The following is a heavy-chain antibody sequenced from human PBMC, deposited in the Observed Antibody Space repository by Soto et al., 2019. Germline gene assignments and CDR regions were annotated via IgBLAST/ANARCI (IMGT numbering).Heavy chain of an antibody. Sequence: GASVKVSCKTSGYTFTGYGISWVRQAPGQGLEWTGRISVYNGNTNYAQTLQGRVTMTTDTSTSTAYMELRSLRSDDTAVYYCARDVSEYSYGYGFDYWGQGTLVTVSS. CDR2: ISVYNGNT. CDR3: ARDVSEYSYGYGFDY. CDR1: GYTFTGYG. V-gene: IGHV1-18*01. D-gene: IGHD5-18*01. J-gene: IGHJ4*02.